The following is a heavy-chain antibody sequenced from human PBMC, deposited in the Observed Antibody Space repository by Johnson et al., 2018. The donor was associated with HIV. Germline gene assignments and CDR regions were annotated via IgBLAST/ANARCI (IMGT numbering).Heavy chain of an antibody. CDR2: ISGSGGST. CDR3: VRDHMDQVHIISAFHM. D-gene: IGHD1-1*01. J-gene: IGHJ3*02. Sequence: VQLVESGGGLVQTGGSLRLSCAVSGFTFSSYAMSWVRQAPGKGLEWVSAISGSGGSTYYADFVKGRFTISRDNSKNTLYLQMNRLRAEDTAVYYCVRDHMDQVHIISAFHMWGQGTMVTVSS. CDR1: GFTFSSYA. V-gene: IGHV3-23*04.